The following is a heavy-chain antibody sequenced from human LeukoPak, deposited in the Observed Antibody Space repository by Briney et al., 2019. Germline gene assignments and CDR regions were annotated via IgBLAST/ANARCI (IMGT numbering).Heavy chain of an antibody. CDR1: GFTFNNYA. Sequence: GGSLRLSCAASGFTFNNYAMTWVRQAPEKGLEWVSSITGSGSYANYADSVKGRFTISRDNSKNTLYLQMNSLRAEDTAVYYCASQESSGWYVYWGQGTLVTVSS. V-gene: IGHV3-23*01. CDR2: ITGSGSYA. CDR3: ASQESSGWYVY. D-gene: IGHD6-19*01. J-gene: IGHJ4*02.